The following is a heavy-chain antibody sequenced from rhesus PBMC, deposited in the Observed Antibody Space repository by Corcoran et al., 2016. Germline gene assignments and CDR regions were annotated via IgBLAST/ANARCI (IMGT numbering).Heavy chain of an antibody. CDR1: GGSVSSSNW. CDR2: ISGSSRST. CDR3: ARGDTTTVSFDY. J-gene: IGHJ4*01. V-gene: IGHV4-65*01. Sequence: QVQLQESGPGLVKPSETLSLTCAVSGGSVSSSNWWSWIRHPPGKGLGGFGYISGSSRSTYYNPSLKSRVTISTDTSKNQFSLKLSSVTAADTAVYYCARGDTTTVSFDYWGQGVLVTVSS. D-gene: IGHD5-12*01.